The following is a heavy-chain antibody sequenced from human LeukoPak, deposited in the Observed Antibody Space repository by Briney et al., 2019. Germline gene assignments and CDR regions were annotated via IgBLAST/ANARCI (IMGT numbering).Heavy chain of an antibody. V-gene: IGHV1-18*01. J-gene: IGHJ4*02. CDR2: ISGYNGNT. CDR3: AKEEISRY. CDR1: GDTFTTYG. Sequence: ASVKVSCKASGDTFTTYGITWVRQAPGQGLEWMGWISGYNGNTEYTQKFQGRVAMTRDTSTSTAYMELSSLRSEDTAVYYCAKEEISRYWGQGTLVTVSS. D-gene: IGHD5-24*01.